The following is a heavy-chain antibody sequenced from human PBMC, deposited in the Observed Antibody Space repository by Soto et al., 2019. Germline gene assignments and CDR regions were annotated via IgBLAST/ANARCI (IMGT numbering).Heavy chain of an antibody. D-gene: IGHD3-10*01. Sequence: PGESLKISCNGSAFTFTNYYIGWVRQMPVKGLEWMGIIYPGDSETTYSPSFQGQVTFSVDKSLNIAYLQWSSLKASDTAIYYCSITRHYHGAAFDSWGHGTLVTVSS. CDR2: IYPGDSET. CDR1: AFTFTNYY. J-gene: IGHJ4*01. V-gene: IGHV5-51*01. CDR3: SITRHYHGAAFDS.